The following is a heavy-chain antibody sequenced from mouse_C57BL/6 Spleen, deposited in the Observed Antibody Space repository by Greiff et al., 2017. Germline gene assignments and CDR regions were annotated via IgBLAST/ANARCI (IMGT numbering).Heavy chain of an antibody. J-gene: IGHJ2*01. CDR3: ARVYSIYFDY. D-gene: IGHD2-5*01. CDR1: GYTFTSYW. CDR2: IDPSDSYT. V-gene: IGHV1-59*01. Sequence: QVQLQQPGAELVRPGTSVKLSCKASGYTFTSYWMHWVKQRPGQGLEWIGVIDPSDSYTNYNQKFKGKATLTVDTSSSTAYMQLSSLTSEDSAVYYCARVYSIYFDYWGQGTTLTVSS.